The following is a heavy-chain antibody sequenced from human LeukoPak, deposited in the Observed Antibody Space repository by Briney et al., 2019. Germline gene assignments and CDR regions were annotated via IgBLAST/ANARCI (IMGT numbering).Heavy chain of an antibody. CDR1: GYTFTSYA. CDR2: INAGNGNT. J-gene: IGHJ6*02. Sequence: ASVKVSCKASGYTFTSYAMHWVRQAPGQRLEWMGWINAGNGNTKYSQKFQGRVTITRDTSTSTAYMELRSLRSDDTAVYYCARDHYNWNDDYYYGMDVWGQGTTVTVSS. V-gene: IGHV1-3*01. CDR3: ARDHYNWNDDYYYGMDV. D-gene: IGHD1-1*01.